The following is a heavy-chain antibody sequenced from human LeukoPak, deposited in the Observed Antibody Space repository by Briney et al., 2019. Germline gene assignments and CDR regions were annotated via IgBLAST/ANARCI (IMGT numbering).Heavy chain of an antibody. CDR1: GGSFSGYY. Sequence: SETLSLTCAVYGGSFSGYYWSWIRQPPGKGLEWIGEINHSGSTNYNPSLKSRVTISVDTSKNQFSLKLSSVTAADTAVYYCARRGILTGWAFDIWGQGTMVTVSS. CDR3: ARRGILTGWAFDI. V-gene: IGHV4-34*01. D-gene: IGHD3-9*01. CDR2: INHSGST. J-gene: IGHJ3*02.